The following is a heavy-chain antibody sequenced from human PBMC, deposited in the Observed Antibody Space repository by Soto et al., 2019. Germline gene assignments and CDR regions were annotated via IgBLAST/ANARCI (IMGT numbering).Heavy chain of an antibody. CDR2: IYYSGST. CDR3: ARWRRGYMTKVTTPETC. D-gene: IGHD4-4*01. J-gene: IGHJ4*02. V-gene: IGHV4-31*03. CDR1: GGSISSGCYY. Sequence: SETMSLTCTVSGGSISSGCYYWSWIRQHPGKGLEWSGYIYYSGSTYYNPSLKSRVTISVDTSKNQFSLKLSSVTAADTAVYYCARWRRGYMTKVTTPETCWGQGTLVTVSS.